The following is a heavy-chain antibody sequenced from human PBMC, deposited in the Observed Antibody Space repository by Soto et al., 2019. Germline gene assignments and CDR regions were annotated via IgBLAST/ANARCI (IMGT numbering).Heavy chain of an antibody. CDR2: ISAYNGNT. J-gene: IGHJ5*02. Sequence: QVQLVQSGAEVKKPGASVKVSCKASGYTFTSYGISWVRQAPGQGLECMGWISAYNGNTNYAQKLQGRVTMTTDTSTSTAYMELRSLRSDDTAVYYCARLRYCSSTSCPNWFDPWGQGTLVTVSS. D-gene: IGHD2-2*01. CDR1: GYTFTSYG. V-gene: IGHV1-18*01. CDR3: ARLRYCSSTSCPNWFDP.